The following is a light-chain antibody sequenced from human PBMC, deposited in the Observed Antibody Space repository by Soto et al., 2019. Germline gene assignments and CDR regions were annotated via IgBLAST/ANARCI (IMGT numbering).Light chain of an antibody. Sequence: QSVLTQPPSASGTPGQRVTISCSGSRSSVGSNTVNWYQHLPGTAPKLRIYSNNHRPSGVPDRFSASKAGASASLAISGLQSEDEGDYYCAAWDASLGGFYVFGSGTKLTVL. J-gene: IGLJ1*01. CDR1: RSSVGSNT. CDR2: SNN. CDR3: AAWDASLGGFYV. V-gene: IGLV1-44*01.